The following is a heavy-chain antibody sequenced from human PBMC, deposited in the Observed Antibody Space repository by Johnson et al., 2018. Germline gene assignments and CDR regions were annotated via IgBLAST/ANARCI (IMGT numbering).Heavy chain of an antibody. D-gene: IGHD3-16*02. CDR2: INPGDYET. Sequence: VQLVQSGAEVKKPGESLKISCKGSGYIFTNYWIAWVRQMPGKGLEWMGVINPGDYETRYSPSFQGQATVSVDHSINTAYRQWSSLKASDTAIYYCARHYRGKNDYWGHGILVTVSS. J-gene: IGHJ4*01. CDR3: ARHYRGKNDY. V-gene: IGHV5-51*01. CDR1: GYIFTNYW.